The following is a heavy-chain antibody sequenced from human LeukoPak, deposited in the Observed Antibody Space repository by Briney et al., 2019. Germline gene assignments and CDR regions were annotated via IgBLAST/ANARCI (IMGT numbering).Heavy chain of an antibody. J-gene: IGHJ4*02. D-gene: IGHD3-22*01. CDR3: ARGRSDDSSGYPAYFDY. CDR1: GGSISSGDYS. V-gene: IGHV4-30-4*01. CDR2: IYYSGST. Sequence: PSETLSLTCTVSGGSISSGDYSWSWIRQPPGKGLEWIGYIYYSGSTYYNPSLKSRVAISVDTSKNQFSLKLSSVTAADTAVYYCARGRSDDSSGYPAYFDYWGQGTLVTVSS.